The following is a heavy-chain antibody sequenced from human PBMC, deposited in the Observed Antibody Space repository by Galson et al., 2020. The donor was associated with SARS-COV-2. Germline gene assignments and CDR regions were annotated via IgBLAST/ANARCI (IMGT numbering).Heavy chain of an antibody. J-gene: IGHJ6*03. CDR3: ARWVRAGDYFPPYYYYMDV. V-gene: IGHV4-39*01. CDR1: GGSISSSRYY. D-gene: IGHD4-17*01. CDR2: IYYSGSP. Sequence: SETPSLTCPVSGGSISSSRYYWGWIRQPPGKGLEWIGSIYYSGSPYYKSSLKSRVTISVDTSKNQFSLRLSSVTAADTAVYYCARWVRAGDYFPPYYYYMDVWGKGTTVTVSS.